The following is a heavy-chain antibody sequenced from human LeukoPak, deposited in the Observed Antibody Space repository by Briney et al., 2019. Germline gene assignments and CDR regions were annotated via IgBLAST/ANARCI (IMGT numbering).Heavy chain of an antibody. CDR3: ARESYYDFWSGYLALNAFDI. Sequence: ASVKVSCKASGYTFTSYGINWVRQAPGQGLEWMGWISAYNGNTNYAQKLQGRVTMTTDTSTSTAYMELRSLRSDDTAVYYCARESYYDFWSGYLALNAFDIWGQGTMVTVSS. CDR1: GYTFTSYG. D-gene: IGHD3-3*01. CDR2: ISAYNGNT. J-gene: IGHJ3*02. V-gene: IGHV1-18*01.